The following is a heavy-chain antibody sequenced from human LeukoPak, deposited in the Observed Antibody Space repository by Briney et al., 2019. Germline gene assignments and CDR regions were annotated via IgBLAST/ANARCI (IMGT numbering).Heavy chain of an antibody. CDR3: AREVVTTNRNWFGP. D-gene: IGHD4-11*01. Sequence: SSVKVSCKASGGTFSSYAISWVRQAPAHEREWMGRIIPIFGIANYAQKFQGRVTITADKYTSTAYMELSSLRSEDTAVYYCAREVVTTNRNWFGPWGKGTLVTVSS. CDR1: GGTFSSYA. CDR2: IIPIFGIA. J-gene: IGHJ5*02. V-gene: IGHV1-69*04.